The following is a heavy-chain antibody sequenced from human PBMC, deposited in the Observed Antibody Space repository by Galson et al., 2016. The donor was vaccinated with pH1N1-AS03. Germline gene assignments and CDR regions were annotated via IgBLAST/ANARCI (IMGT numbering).Heavy chain of an antibody. J-gene: IGHJ4*02. CDR1: EFTFSFYH. Sequence: SLRLSCAASEFTFSFYHMSWVRQAPGKGLEWVSYINSRSDTIYYADSVRGRFTISRDNAKNSLFLQMSSLGDDDTAVYYCARDSGYGGTFDNWGQGALVAV. CDR3: ARDSGYGGTFDN. CDR2: INSRSDTI. V-gene: IGHV3-48*02. D-gene: IGHD5-12*01.